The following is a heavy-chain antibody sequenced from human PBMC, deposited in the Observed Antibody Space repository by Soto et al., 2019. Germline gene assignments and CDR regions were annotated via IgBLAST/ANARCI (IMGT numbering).Heavy chain of an antibody. CDR2: ISAGGGST. Sequence: PEGSLSLSCAASGFTFIRHSMTWVLQALWKGLKWVSAISAGGGSTYYADSVKGRFTISRDNSKNTLYLQMSSLRAEDTALYYCAKDPLSYLDNGGYHLIHLAARGQRTTVPV. J-gene: IGHJ6*02. D-gene: IGHD3-16*01. CDR1: GFTFIRHS. CDR3: AKDPLSYLDNGGYHLIHLAA. V-gene: IGHV3-23*01.